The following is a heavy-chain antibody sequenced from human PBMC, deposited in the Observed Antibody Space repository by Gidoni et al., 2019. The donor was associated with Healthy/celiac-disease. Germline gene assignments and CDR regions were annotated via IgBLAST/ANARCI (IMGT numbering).Heavy chain of an antibody. V-gene: IGHV4-59*01. Sequence: QVQLQESGPGLVKPSETLSLTCTVSGGSISSYYWSWIRQPPGKGLEWIGYIYYSGSTNYNPSLKSRVTISVDTSKNQFSLKLSSVTAADTAVYYCARDGGDFWSGYYIYWGQGTLVTVSS. CDR1: GGSISSYY. J-gene: IGHJ4*02. CDR3: ARDGGDFWSGYYIY. CDR2: IYYSGST. D-gene: IGHD3-3*01.